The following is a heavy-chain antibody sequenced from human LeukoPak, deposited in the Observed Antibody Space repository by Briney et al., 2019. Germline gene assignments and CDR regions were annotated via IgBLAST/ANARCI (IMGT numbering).Heavy chain of an antibody. V-gene: IGHV1-8*01. CDR2: MNPNSGNT. J-gene: IGHJ5*02. CDR1: GYTFTSYD. Sequence: ASVKVSCKASGYTFTSYDINWMRQATRQGLEWMGWMNPNSGNTGYAQKFQGRVTMTRNTSISTAYMELSSLRSEDTAVYYCARGHYSNRHDYWFDPWGQGTLVTVSS. D-gene: IGHD4-11*01. CDR3: ARGHYSNRHDYWFDP.